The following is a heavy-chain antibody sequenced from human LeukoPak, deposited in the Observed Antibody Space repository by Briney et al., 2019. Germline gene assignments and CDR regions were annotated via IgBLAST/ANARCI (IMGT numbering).Heavy chain of an antibody. J-gene: IGHJ5*02. CDR2: IDHSGSA. V-gene: IGHV4-34*01. Sequence: PSETLSLTCTVHGGSFRGYSWTWIRQPPGKGLEWIGEIDHSGSAKYNSSLKSRLTMSVDTSTNQVSLKLKSVTAADAAVYYCARGLELWFEGTGHWFDARGQGTRVIVSP. CDR3: ARGLELWFEGTGHWFDA. CDR1: GGSFRGYS. D-gene: IGHD3-10*01.